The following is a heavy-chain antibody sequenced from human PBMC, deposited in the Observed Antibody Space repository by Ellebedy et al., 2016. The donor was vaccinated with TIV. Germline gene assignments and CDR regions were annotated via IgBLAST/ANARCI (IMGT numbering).Heavy chain of an antibody. CDR1: GFIFTNYA. D-gene: IGHD6-25*01. CDR3: AKNAAAGTPFFDY. Sequence: PGGSLRLSCTASGFIFTNYAMTWVRQAPGKGLEWVSAIAPDNGNTYYADSVKGRFTFSRDNSKTTVYLQMNNRRDEDTAVYYCAKNAAAGTPFFDYWGQGTLVTVFS. V-gene: IGHV3-23*01. J-gene: IGHJ4*02. CDR2: IAPDNGNT.